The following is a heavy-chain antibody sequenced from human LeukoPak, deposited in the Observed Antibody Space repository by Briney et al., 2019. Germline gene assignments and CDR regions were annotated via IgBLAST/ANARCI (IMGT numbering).Heavy chain of an antibody. CDR3: ARAAPFCGGDCYPGAVPYYYYGMDV. CDR2: INPNSGGT. CDR1: GYTFTGYY. V-gene: IGHV1-2*02. J-gene: IGHJ6*02. Sequence: ASVKVSCKASGYTFTGYYMHWVRQAPGQGLEWMGWINPNSGGTNYAQKFQGRVTMTRDTSISTAYMELSRLRSDDTAVYYCARAAPFCGGDCYPGAVPYYYYGMDVWGQGTTVTVSS. D-gene: IGHD2-21*02.